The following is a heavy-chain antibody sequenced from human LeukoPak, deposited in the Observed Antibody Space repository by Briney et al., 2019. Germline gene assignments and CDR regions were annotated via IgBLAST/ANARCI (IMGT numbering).Heavy chain of an antibody. D-gene: IGHD2-15*01. CDR2: ISYSGSP. CDR1: GGSINSYN. Sequence: SETLSLTCTVSGGSINSYNWNWIRRPPGKGLEWIGYISYSGSPDYNPSFKSRVTMSVDTSQGQFSLRLSSVTAADTAVYSCARFRGTSSWHQEVFDYWGQGAPVTVSS. CDR3: ARFRGTSSWHQEVFDY. V-gene: IGHV4-59*08. J-gene: IGHJ4*02.